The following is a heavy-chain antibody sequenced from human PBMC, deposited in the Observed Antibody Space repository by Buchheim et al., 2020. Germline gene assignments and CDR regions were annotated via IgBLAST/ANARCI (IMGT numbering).Heavy chain of an antibody. CDR2: ISSSSSTI. J-gene: IGHJ4*02. CDR1: GFTFSSYS. D-gene: IGHD2-15*01. V-gene: IGHV3-48*01. Sequence: EVQLVESGGGLVQPGGSLRLSCAASGFTFSSYSMNWVRQAPGKGLEWVSYISSSSSTIYYADSVKGRFPIFRANAKKSRYLQMNSLRAEDTAVYYCAREGLVVVAATMPYFDYWGQGTL. CDR3: AREGLVVVAATMPYFDY.